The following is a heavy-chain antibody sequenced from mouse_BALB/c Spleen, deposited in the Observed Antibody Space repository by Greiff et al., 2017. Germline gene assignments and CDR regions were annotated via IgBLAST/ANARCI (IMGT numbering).Heavy chain of an antibody. V-gene: IGHV2-2*02. CDR2: IWSGGST. J-gene: IGHJ2*01. D-gene: IGHD2-13*01. CDR3: ARLYYGGQVRYFDY. CDR1: GFSLTSYG. Sequence: VQVVESGPGLVQPSQSLSITCTVSGFSLTSYGVHWVRQSPGKGLEWLGVIWSGGSTDYNAAFISRLSISKDNSKSQVFFKMNSLQANDTAIYYCARLYYGGQVRYFDYWGQGTTLTVSS.